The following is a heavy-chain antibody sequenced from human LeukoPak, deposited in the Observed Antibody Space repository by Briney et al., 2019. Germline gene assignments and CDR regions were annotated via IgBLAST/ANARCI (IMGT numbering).Heavy chain of an antibody. Sequence: GEPLRHSCSASGFNLSSHSMNWVHEAPGKGLKRVSSISSIRSYIYYADSAKGRFTISRDNAQNSLYLQMDSQRAEDTAVYYCARLIGRCAEDDYWGQGTLVTVSS. V-gene: IGHV3-21*01. CDR3: ARLIGRCAEDDY. D-gene: IGHD3/OR15-3a*01. CDR2: ISSIRSYI. CDR1: GFNLSSHS. J-gene: IGHJ4*02.